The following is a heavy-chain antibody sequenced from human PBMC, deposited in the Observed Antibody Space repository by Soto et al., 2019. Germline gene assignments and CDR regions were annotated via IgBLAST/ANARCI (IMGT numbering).Heavy chain of an antibody. D-gene: IGHD3-22*01. CDR1: GYTFTSYS. CDR3: ARGDSSGNFLDDGFDT. Sequence: VSVKVSCKASGYTFTSYSMHWVGLAPRPVLGWMGWKNRNSGDTNYAQKFQGWITMTRDKYNSTAKMELSRLIYDATDVYYCARGDSSGNFLDDGFDTWGQGTMVTVSS. J-gene: IGHJ3*01. CDR2: KNRNSGDT. V-gene: IGHV1-2*04.